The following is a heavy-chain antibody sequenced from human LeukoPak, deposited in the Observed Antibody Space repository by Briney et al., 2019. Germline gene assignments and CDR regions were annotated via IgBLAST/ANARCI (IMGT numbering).Heavy chain of an antibody. J-gene: IGHJ3*02. CDR1: GYRFTRYF. V-gene: IGHV1-46*01. CDR2: INPSGGST. CDR3: ARDLDNGNPYDALDI. D-gene: IGHD4/OR15-4a*01. Sequence: ASVKVSCKASGYRFTRYFMHWVRQAPGQGLEWMGIINPSGGSTSYAKKFQGRGTMTRDTSTSTVYMELSSLRSEDTAIYYCARDLDNGNPYDALDIWGQGTMVTI.